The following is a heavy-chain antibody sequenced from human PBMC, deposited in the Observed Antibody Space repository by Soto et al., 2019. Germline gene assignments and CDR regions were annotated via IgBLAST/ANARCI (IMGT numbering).Heavy chain of an antibody. D-gene: IGHD3-9*01. J-gene: IGHJ4*02. CDR1: GGSITSSSHF. CDR3: ARSYDILTGYHPYFDY. V-gene: IGHV4-39*01. Sequence: SETLSLTCSASGGSITSSSHFWGWVRQPPGKGLEWIGTIYFTGNTYYTPSLKSRLTMSIDTSKNEFSLRLNSVTAADTAVYYCARSYDILTGYHPYFDYWGQGTLVTVSS. CDR2: IYFTGNT.